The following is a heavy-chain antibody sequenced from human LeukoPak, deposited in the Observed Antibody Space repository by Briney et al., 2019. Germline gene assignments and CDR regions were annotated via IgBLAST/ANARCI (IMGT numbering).Heavy chain of an antibody. CDR2: IIPIFGTA. V-gene: IGHV1-69*13. CDR3: ARVRRYCSGGSCYSHFDY. Sequence: GASVKVSCKASGGTFSSYAISWVRQAPGQGLEWMGGIIPIFGTANYAQKFQGRVTITADESTSTAYTELSSLRSEDTAVYYCARVRRYCSGGSCYSHFDYWGQGTLVTVSS. J-gene: IGHJ4*02. CDR1: GGTFSSYA. D-gene: IGHD2-15*01.